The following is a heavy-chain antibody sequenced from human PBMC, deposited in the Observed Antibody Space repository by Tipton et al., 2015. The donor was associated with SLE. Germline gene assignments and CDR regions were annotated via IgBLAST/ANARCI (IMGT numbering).Heavy chain of an antibody. V-gene: IGHV4-38-2*02. Sequence: TLSLTCTVSGYSISSGYYWGWIRQPPGKGLEWIGSIYHIGSTYYNPPLKSRVTISVDTSKNQFPLKLSSVTAADTAVYYCARDSSEGHSWFDYWGQGTLVTFSS. CDR3: ARDSSEGHSWFDY. CDR1: GYSISSGYY. D-gene: IGHD6-13*01. J-gene: IGHJ4*02. CDR2: IYHIGST.